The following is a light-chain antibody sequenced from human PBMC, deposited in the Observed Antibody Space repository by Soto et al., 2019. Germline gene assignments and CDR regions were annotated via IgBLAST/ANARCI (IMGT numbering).Light chain of an antibody. J-gene: IGKJ3*01. CDR1: QDISNF. CDR2: DAS. CDR3: QQYDTLPFT. Sequence: DIQMTQSPSSLSASVGDRVAITCQASQDISNFLNWYQQKPGKAPKLLTYDASDLETGVPSRFSGSRSGTDFTSTISNLQPEDFATYYCQQYDTLPFTFGPGTKVDFK. V-gene: IGKV1-33*01.